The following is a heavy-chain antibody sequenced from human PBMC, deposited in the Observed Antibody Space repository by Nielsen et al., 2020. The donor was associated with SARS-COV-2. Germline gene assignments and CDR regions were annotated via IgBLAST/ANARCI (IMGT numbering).Heavy chain of an antibody. D-gene: IGHD3-10*01. CDR2: ISWNSGSI. CDR1: GFTFDDYA. CDR3: AKLLDYYGSGDDAFDI. Sequence: SLKISCAASGFTFDDYAMHWVRQAPGKGLEWVSGISWNSGSIGYADSVKGRFTISRDSAKNSLYLQMNSLRAEDTALYYCAKLLDYYGSGDDAFDIWGQGTMVTVSS. V-gene: IGHV3-9*01. J-gene: IGHJ3*02.